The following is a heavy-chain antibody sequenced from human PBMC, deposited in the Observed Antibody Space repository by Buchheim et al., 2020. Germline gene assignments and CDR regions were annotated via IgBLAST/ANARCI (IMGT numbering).Heavy chain of an antibody. J-gene: IGHJ5*02. CDR1: GFTFSSYA. Sequence: QVQLVESGGGVVQPGRSLRLSCAASGFTFSSYAMHWVRQAPGKGLEWVAVISYDGSNKYYADSVKGRSTIFSDTSKNTLYLQMNSLRAEDTAVYYCARDQSSEIHGYNWFDPWGQGTL. D-gene: IGHD3-10*01. CDR2: ISYDGSNK. V-gene: IGHV3-30-3*01. CDR3: ARDQSSEIHGYNWFDP.